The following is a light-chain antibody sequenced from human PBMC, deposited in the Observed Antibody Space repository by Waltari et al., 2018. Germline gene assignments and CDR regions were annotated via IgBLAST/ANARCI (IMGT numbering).Light chain of an antibody. CDR1: QGIHDN. CDR2: RAS. CDR3: QQYNRWPPLT. J-gene: IGKJ4*01. V-gene: IGKV3-15*01. Sequence: ETVMTQSPATLSMSPGERATLSCRASQGIHDNLAWYQQKPGQAPRLLIYRASTRANGIPARFSGSGSGTDFTLTITSLQSEDSALYYCQQYNRWPPLTFGGGTKVEI.